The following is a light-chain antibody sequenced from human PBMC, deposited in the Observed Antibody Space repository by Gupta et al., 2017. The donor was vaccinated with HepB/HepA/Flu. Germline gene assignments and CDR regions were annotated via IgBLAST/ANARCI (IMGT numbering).Light chain of an antibody. Sequence: ELVFTQSPGTLSLSPGERAPLSCRARQSVSSSYLAWYQQKPGQAPRLLIYGAASRATGIPDRLSGSGSGTDFTLTISRLEPEDFAVYYCQQYGSSPSITFGQGTRLEIK. CDR1: QSVSSSY. CDR2: GAA. CDR3: QQYGSSPSIT. J-gene: IGKJ5*01. V-gene: IGKV3-20*01.